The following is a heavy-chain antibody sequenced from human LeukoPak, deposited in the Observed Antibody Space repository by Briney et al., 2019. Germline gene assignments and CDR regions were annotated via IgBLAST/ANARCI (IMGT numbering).Heavy chain of an antibody. CDR1: GGSISSSSYY. J-gene: IGHJ4*02. V-gene: IGHV4-39*07. Sequence: SETLSLTCTVSGGSISSSSYYWGWIRQPPGKGLEWIGSIYYSGSTYYNPSLKSRVTMSVDTSKNQFSLKLSSVTAADTAVYYCARMGRGDTAMVNQHNFDYWGQGTLVTVSS. CDR3: ARMGRGDTAMVNQHNFDY. D-gene: IGHD5-18*01. CDR2: IYYSGST.